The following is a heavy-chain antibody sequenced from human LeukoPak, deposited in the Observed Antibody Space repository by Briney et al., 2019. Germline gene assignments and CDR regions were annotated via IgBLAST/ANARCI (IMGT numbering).Heavy chain of an antibody. V-gene: IGHV2-5*01. CDR1: GFSLSISGVG. CDR2: IYWNDDK. D-gene: IGHD3-3*01. Sequence: SGPTLVKPTQTLTLTCTFSGFSLSISGVGVGWIRQPPGKALEWLALIYWNDDKRYSPSLKSRLTITKDTSKNQVVLTMTNMDPVDTATYYCAHTQSYYDFWSGYYPSSAAEYFQHWGQGTLVTVSS. J-gene: IGHJ1*01. CDR3: AHTQSYYDFWSGYYPSSAAEYFQH.